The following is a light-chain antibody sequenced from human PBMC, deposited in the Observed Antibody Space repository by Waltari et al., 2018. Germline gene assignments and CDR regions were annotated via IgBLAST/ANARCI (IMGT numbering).Light chain of an antibody. CDR1: SSDIGVYNY. V-gene: IGLV2-11*01. CDR2: DVT. J-gene: IGLJ3*02. CDR3: CSYAGNFWV. Sequence: QSALTQPRSVSGSPGQSVTNSCTGTSSDIGVYNYVSWYQRHPVKAPKLMIYDVTKRPSGVPDRFSGFKSGNTASLTISGLQAEDEADYYCCSYAGNFWVFGGGTKLTVL.